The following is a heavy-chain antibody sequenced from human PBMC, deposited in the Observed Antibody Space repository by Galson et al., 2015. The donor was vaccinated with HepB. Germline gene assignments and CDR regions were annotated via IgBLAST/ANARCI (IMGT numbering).Heavy chain of an antibody. J-gene: IGHJ4*02. V-gene: IGHV3-23*01. CDR3: AKRSTGGARFLEN. CDR1: GFTFSSYA. D-gene: IGHD3-3*01. CDR2: ITDSGAGT. Sequence: SLRLSCAASGFTFSSYAMNWVRQAPGKGLEWVSSITDSGAGTYYADSVKGRFTISRDNSKNMLFLQMNRLRIEDTALYYCAKRSTGGARFLENWGQGTLVSVSS.